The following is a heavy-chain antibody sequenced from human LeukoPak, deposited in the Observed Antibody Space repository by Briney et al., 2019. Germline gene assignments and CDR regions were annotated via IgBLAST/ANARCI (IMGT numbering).Heavy chain of an antibody. Sequence: SSETLSLTCTVSGGSITSSSYYWGWIRQPPGKGLEWIGNIYNGESTYYNPSLKRRLTISVDTSKNQFSLKLRSVTAADTAVYFCARSARIAARPQNFDYWGQGTLVPVSS. CDR3: ARSARIAARPQNFDY. V-gene: IGHV4-39*01. D-gene: IGHD6-6*01. CDR1: GGSITSSSYY. CDR2: IYNGEST. J-gene: IGHJ4*02.